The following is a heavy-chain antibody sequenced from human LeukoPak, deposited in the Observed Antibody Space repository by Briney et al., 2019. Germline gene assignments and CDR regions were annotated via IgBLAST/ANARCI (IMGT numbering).Heavy chain of an antibody. Sequence: SETLSLTCTVSGGSISSSSYYWGWIRQPPGKGLEWIGSIYYSGSTYYNPSLKSRVTISVDTSKNQFSLKLSSVTAADTAVYYCARGRRLVRGKNWFDPWGQGTLVTVSS. D-gene: IGHD3-10*01. J-gene: IGHJ5*02. V-gene: IGHV4-39*01. CDR2: IYYSGST. CDR3: ARGRRLVRGKNWFDP. CDR1: GGSISSSSYY.